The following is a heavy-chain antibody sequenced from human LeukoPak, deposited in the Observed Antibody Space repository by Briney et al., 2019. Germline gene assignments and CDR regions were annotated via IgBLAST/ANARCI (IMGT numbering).Heavy chain of an antibody. CDR3: AREPVDTAMDEGDY. CDR1: GDSISNYY. CDR2: IFVGGST. Sequence: PSETLSLTCSVSGDSISNYYWNWIRQSPGKGLEWIGHIFVGGSTNHNPSPKSRVTISVDTSRNQFFLNLASVTAADTAVYYCAREPVDTAMDEGDYWGQGTLVTVSS. V-gene: IGHV4-59*01. D-gene: IGHD5-18*01. J-gene: IGHJ4*02.